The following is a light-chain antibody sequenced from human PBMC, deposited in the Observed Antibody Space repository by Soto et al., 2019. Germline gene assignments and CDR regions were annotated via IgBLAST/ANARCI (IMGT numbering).Light chain of an antibody. CDR2: GIS. V-gene: IGKV3-20*01. J-gene: IGKJ2*01. Sequence: ENMLTQSPGTLSLSPGERAALSCRASQSVTNSFFAWYQQKPGQAPRLLIYGISSRATGIPERFSGSGSGTDFTLTISRLEPEDFVVYYCQQYSTLPHTFGQGTKLEVK. CDR3: QQYSTLPHT. CDR1: QSVTNSF.